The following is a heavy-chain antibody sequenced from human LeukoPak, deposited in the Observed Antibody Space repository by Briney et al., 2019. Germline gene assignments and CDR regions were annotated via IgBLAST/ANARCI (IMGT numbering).Heavy chain of an antibody. Sequence: SVKVSCKASGGTFSSYAISWVRQAPGQGLEWMGGIIPIFGTANYAQKFQGRVTITADESTSTAYMELSSLRSEDTAVYYCARKEEYCSGGSCYFYYYGMDVWGQGTTVTVSS. CDR2: IIPIFGTA. J-gene: IGHJ6*02. V-gene: IGHV1-69*01. D-gene: IGHD2-15*01. CDR1: GGTFSSYA. CDR3: ARKEEYCSGGSCYFYYYGMDV.